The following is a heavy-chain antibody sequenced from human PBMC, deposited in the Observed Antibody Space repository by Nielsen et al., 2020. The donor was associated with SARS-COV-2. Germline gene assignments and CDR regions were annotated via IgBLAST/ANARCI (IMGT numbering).Heavy chain of an antibody. V-gene: IGHV3-20*04. Sequence: GVLKISCAASGFTFDDYGMSWVRQAPGKGLEWVSGINWNGGSTGYADSVKGRFTISRENAKNSLYLQMNSLRAGDTAVYYCARGDSSSWYYWFDPWGQGTLVTVSS. CDR3: ARGDSSSWYYWFDP. CDR2: INWNGGST. D-gene: IGHD6-13*01. J-gene: IGHJ5*02. CDR1: GFTFDDYG.